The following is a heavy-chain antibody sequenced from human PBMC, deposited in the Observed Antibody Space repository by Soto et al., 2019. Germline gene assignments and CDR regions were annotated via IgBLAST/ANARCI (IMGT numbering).Heavy chain of an antibody. CDR2: IYWDDDE. V-gene: IGHV2-5*02. Sequence: KESGPTPVKPTQTLTLTCRFSGFSLNTDGEGVGWVRQPPGEALEWLALIYWDDDERYSPSLTTRLTITKDPSKNQVVLIMTTMDPVDTATYYCAHSRNLITEDAQVGDFDYWGQGTLVTVSS. CDR3: AHSRNLITEDAQVGDFDY. D-gene: IGHD3-10*01. J-gene: IGHJ4*02. CDR1: GFSLNTDGEG.